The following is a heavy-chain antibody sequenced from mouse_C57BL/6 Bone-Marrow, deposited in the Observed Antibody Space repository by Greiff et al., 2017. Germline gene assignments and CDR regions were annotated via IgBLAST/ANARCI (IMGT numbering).Heavy chain of an antibody. CDR2: ISDGGSYT. V-gene: IGHV5-4*01. D-gene: IGHD1-1*01. J-gene: IGHJ1*03. Sequence: EVQVVESGGGLVKPGGSLKLSCAASGFTFSSYAMSWVRQTPEKRLEWVATISDGGSYTYYPDNVKGRFTISRDNAKNNLYLQMSHLKSEDTAMYYCARRRDYGSGDWYFDVWGTGTTVTVSS. CDR1: GFTFSSYA. CDR3: ARRRDYGSGDWYFDV.